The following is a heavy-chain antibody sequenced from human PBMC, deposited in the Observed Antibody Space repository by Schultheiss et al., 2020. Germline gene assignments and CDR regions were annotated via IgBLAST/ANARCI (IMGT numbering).Heavy chain of an antibody. CDR2: IYYSGST. CDR3: ARGHYDILTGYTPGWFDP. J-gene: IGHJ5*02. V-gene: IGHV4-61*08. CDR1: GGSISSGGYS. Sequence: SETLSLTCAVSGGSISSGGYSWSWIRQPPGKGLEWIGYIYYSGSTNYNPSLKSRVTLSVDTSKNQFSLKLSSVTAADTAVYYCARGHYDILTGYTPGWFDPWGQGTLVTVAS. D-gene: IGHD3-9*01.